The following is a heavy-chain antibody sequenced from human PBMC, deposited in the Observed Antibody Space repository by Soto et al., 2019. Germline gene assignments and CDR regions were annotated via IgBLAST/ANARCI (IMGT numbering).Heavy chain of an antibody. CDR3: AKEGCSGGICYGFDY. D-gene: IGHD2-15*01. CDR2: MSWDGSDE. Sequence: QVQLVESGGGVVQPGRSLRLSCAASGFTFSSYGMHWVRQAPGKGLEWVAVMSWDGSDEFYEETVKGRFTVSRDNSRNTLDLQMNSLRPEDTAVYYCAKEGCSGGICYGFDYWGQGTLVTVSS. V-gene: IGHV3-30*18. J-gene: IGHJ4*02. CDR1: GFTFSSYG.